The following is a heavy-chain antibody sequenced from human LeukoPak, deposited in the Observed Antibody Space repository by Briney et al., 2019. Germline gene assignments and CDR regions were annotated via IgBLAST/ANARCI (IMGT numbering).Heavy chain of an antibody. J-gene: IGHJ4*02. CDR1: GLTFSSYA. V-gene: IGHV3-23*01. CDR2: IVGSGGST. CDR3: AISYGYHC. D-gene: IGHD5-18*01. Sequence: GGSLGLSCAVSGLTFSSYAMSWVRQAPGKGLEWVSVIVGSGGSTYYADSVKGRFSISRDNSKNTLYLQMNSLRAEDTAIYYCAISYGYHCWGQGTPVTVSS.